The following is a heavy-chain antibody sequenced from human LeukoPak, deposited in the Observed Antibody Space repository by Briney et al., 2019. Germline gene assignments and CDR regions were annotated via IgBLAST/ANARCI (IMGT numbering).Heavy chain of an antibody. CDR2: IHYSGST. D-gene: IGHD6-13*01. Sequence: SQTLSLTCTVSGDSIRSVDYYWSWIRQPPGKGLEWIGYIHYSGSTSYIPSLESRVTISLDTSKNQYSLKLISMTAADTAVYYCARSIAAAGKVGFDYWGQGTLVTVSS. V-gene: IGHV4-30-4*01. CDR1: GDSIRSVDYY. J-gene: IGHJ4*02. CDR3: ARSIAAAGKVGFDY.